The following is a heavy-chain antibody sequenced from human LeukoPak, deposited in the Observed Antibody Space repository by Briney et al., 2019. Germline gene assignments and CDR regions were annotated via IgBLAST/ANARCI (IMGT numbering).Heavy chain of an antibody. CDR2: IYTSGST. CDR1: GGSISSYY. J-gene: IGHJ4*02. V-gene: IGHV4-4*07. Sequence: SETLSLTCTVSGGSISSYYWSWIRQPAGKGLEWIGRIYTSGSTNYNPSLKSRVTMSVDTSKNQFSLKLSSVTAADTAMYYCARYGYSYGPTYFDYWGQGTLVTVSS. CDR3: ARYGYSYGPTYFDY. D-gene: IGHD5-18*01.